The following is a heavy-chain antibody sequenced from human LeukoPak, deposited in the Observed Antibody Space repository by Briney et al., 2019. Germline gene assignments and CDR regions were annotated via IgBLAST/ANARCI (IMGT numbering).Heavy chain of an antibody. CDR1: GFTFTTYW. J-gene: IGHJ6*04. V-gene: IGHV3-7*01. CDR3: AELGITMIGGV. Sequence: GGSLRLSCAASGFTFTTYWMSWVRQPPGKGLEWVANIKQDGTEKYYVDSVKGRFTISRDNAKNSLYLQMNSLRAEDTAVYYCAELGITMIGGVWGKGTTATISS. CDR2: IKQDGTEK. D-gene: IGHD3-10*02.